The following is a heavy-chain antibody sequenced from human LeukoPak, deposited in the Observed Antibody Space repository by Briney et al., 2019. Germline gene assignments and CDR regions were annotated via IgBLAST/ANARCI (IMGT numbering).Heavy chain of an antibody. D-gene: IGHD3-16*01. V-gene: IGHV3-23*01. J-gene: IGHJ5*02. CDR3: AKGAEIDL. CDR1: GFTFTNYA. Sequence: SGGSLRPSCATSGFTFTNYAMNWVRQAPGKGREWVSPVTGPGDTTYYADSVKGRFFMSREDSKTTVYLQMNSLRAEDTAIYYCAKGAEIDLWGQGTLVTVSS. CDR2: VTGPGDTT.